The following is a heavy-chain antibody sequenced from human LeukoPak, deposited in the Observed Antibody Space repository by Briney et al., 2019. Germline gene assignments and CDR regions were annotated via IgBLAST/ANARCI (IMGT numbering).Heavy chain of an antibody. CDR3: ASGEAYYDFWSGYKAFDY. J-gene: IGHJ4*02. Sequence: ASVKVSCKASGYTFTSYYMHWVRQAPGQGLEWMGIINPSGGSTSYAQKFQGRVTMTRDTSTSTVYMELSSLRSEDTAVYYCASGEAYYDFWSGYKAFDYWGQGTLVTVSS. D-gene: IGHD3-3*01. CDR2: INPSGGST. CDR1: GYTFTSYY. V-gene: IGHV1-46*01.